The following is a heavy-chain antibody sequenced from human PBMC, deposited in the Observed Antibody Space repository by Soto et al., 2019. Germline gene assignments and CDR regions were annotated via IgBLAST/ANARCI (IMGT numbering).Heavy chain of an antibody. V-gene: IGHV1-69*12. J-gene: IGHJ6*02. CDR1: GGTFSSYA. CDR3: ASIRANTYYSGMDV. Sequence: QVQLVQSGAEVKKPGSSVKVSCKASGGTFSSYAISWVRQAPGHGLEWMGGIIPIFGTADYAQKFQGRVTITADESTSTAYMELRSLRSEDTAVYYWASIRANTYYSGMDVWGQGTTVSVSS. CDR2: IIPIFGTA. D-gene: IGHD3-10*01.